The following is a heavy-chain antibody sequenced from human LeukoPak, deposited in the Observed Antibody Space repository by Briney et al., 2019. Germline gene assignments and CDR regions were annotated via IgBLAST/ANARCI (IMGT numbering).Heavy chain of an antibody. CDR3: ARDWLLDY. CDR1: GYTFSHYA. J-gene: IGHJ4*02. CDR2: ISVNEFDT. V-gene: IGHV3-64*01. Sequence: GGSLRLSCTASGYTFSHYAMHWVRHAPGKGLEFVSAISVNEFDTYYAISVKDRFTISRDNSKNTLYPQMGSLGTEDTAVYYCARDWLLDYWGEGTLVTVSS. D-gene: IGHD3-9*01.